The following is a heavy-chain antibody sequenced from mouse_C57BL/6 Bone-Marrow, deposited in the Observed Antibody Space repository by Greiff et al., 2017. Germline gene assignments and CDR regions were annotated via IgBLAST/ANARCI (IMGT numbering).Heavy chain of an antibody. V-gene: IGHV1-80*01. CDR1: GYAFSSYW. Sequence: QVQLKESGAELVKPGASVKISCKASGYAFSSYWMNWVKQRPGKGLEWIGQIYPGDGDTNYNGKFKGKATLTADKSSSTAYMQLSSLTSEDSAVYCCARIYYDYDGPLDYWGQGTTLTVSS. CDR2: IYPGDGDT. CDR3: ARIYYDYDGPLDY. D-gene: IGHD2-4*01. J-gene: IGHJ2*01.